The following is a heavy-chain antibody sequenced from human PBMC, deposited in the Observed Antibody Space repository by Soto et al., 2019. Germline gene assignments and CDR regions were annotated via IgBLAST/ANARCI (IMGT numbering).Heavy chain of an antibody. D-gene: IGHD3-10*01. V-gene: IGHV3-9*01. Sequence: SLRLSCAASGFTFHNYAMHWVRQAPGKGLEWVSGINWNSGSIGYADSVKGRFTISRDNAKTSLYLQMNSLRAEDTALYYCAKDRGSGSYAANYYYYGMDVWGQGTTVTVSS. CDR2: INWNSGSI. J-gene: IGHJ6*02. CDR3: AKDRGSGSYAANYYYYGMDV. CDR1: GFTFHNYA.